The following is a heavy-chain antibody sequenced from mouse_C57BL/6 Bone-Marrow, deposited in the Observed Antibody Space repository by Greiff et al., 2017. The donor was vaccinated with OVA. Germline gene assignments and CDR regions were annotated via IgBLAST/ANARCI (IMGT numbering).Heavy chain of an antibody. V-gene: IGHV1-36*01. Sequence: VQLQQSGPVLVKPGPSVTISCKASGFTFTDYYMHWVKQSPGQSLEWIGLVYPCNGGTSYNQKFKGKATLTADTSSSTAYMELNSLTSEDSAVYYCASRDYEDAMDYWGQGTSVTVSS. J-gene: IGHJ4*01. CDR2: VYPCNGGT. D-gene: IGHD2-4*01. CDR3: ASRDYEDAMDY. CDR1: GFTFTDYY.